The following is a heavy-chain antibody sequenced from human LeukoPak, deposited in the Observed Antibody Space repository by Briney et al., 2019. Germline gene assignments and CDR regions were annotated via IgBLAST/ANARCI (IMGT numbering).Heavy chain of an antibody. CDR2: INPNSGGT. V-gene: IGHV1-2*02. D-gene: IGHD3-22*01. Sequence: GASVKVSCKASGYTFTGYYMHWVRQAPGQGLEWMGWINPNSGGTNYAQKFQGRVTMTRDTSISTAYMELSRLRSDDTAVYYCARVYYDSSGYYYVFFDYWGQGTLVTVSS. J-gene: IGHJ4*02. CDR1: GYTFTGYY. CDR3: ARVYYDSSGYYYVFFDY.